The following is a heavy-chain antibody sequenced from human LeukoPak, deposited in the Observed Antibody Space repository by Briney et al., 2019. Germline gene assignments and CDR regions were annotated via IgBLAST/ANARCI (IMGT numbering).Heavy chain of an antibody. V-gene: IGHV3-15*01. D-gene: IGHD6-19*01. CDR1: GFTFSTYW. J-gene: IGHJ4*02. Sequence: GGSLRLSCAASGFTFSTYWMSWVRQAPGKGLEWVGRIKSKTDGGTTDYAAPVKGRFTISRDDSKNTLYLQMNSLKTEDTAVYYCTTDHAGSGWYGLPHATPDYWGQGTLVTVSS. CDR2: IKSKTDGGTT. CDR3: TTDHAGSGWYGLPHATPDY.